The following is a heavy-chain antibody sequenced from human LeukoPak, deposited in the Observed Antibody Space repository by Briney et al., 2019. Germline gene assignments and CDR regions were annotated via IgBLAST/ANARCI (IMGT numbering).Heavy chain of an antibody. J-gene: IGHJ6*03. Sequence: GGSLRLSCAASGFIFSSYGMHWVRQAPGKGLEWVAFIRFDGSNKYYADSVKGRFTISRDNSKNTLNLQMNSLRAEDTAVYYCANGYCTNGVCYPYYYYYMDVWGKGTTVTVSS. CDR1: GFIFSSYG. V-gene: IGHV3-30*02. CDR3: ANGYCTNGVCYPYYYYYMDV. CDR2: IRFDGSNK. D-gene: IGHD2-8*01.